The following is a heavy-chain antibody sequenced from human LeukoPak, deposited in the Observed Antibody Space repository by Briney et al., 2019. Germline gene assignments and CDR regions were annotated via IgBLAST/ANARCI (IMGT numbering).Heavy chain of an antibody. D-gene: IGHD3-22*01. CDR2: IRYDGSNK. CDR3: ARDLASITMTTPGGWFDP. V-gene: IGHV3-30*02. Sequence: GGSLRLSCAASGFTFSSYGMHWVRQAPGKGLEWVAFIRYDGSNKYYADSVKGRFTISRDNSKNTLYLQMNSLRAEDTAVYYCARDLASITMTTPGGWFDPWGQGTLVTVSS. CDR1: GFTFSSYG. J-gene: IGHJ5*02.